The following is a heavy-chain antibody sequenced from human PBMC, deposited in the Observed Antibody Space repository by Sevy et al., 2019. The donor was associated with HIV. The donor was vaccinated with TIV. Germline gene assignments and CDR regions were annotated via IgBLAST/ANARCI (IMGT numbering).Heavy chain of an antibody. CDR1: GGTFSSYA. D-gene: IGHD6-6*01. CDR2: IIPIFGTA. CDR3: ARERLADSSSFDP. Sequence: ASVKVSCKASGGTFSSYAISWVRQAPGQRLEWMGGIIPIFGTANYAQKFQGRVTITADESTSTAYMELSSLRSEDTAVYYCARERLADSSSFDPWGQGTLVTVSS. V-gene: IGHV1-69*13. J-gene: IGHJ5*02.